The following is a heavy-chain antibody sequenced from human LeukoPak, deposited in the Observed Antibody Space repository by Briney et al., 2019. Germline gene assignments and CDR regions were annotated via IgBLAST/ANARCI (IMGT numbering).Heavy chain of an antibody. D-gene: IGHD6-19*01. CDR3: AKAAQLSRDSGWYGSRTWFDP. J-gene: IGHJ5*02. CDR1: GYTFTSYG. Sequence: ASVKVSCKASGYTFTSYGISWVRQAPGQGLEWMGWISAYNGNTNYAQKLQGRVTMTTDTSTSTAYMELRSLRSDDTAVYYCAKAAQLSRDSGWYGSRTWFDPWGQGTLVTVSS. V-gene: IGHV1-18*01. CDR2: ISAYNGNT.